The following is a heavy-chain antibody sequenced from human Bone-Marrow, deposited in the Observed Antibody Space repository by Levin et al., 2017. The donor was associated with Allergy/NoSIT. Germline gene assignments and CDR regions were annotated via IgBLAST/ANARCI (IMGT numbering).Heavy chain of an antibody. Sequence: SGPTLVKPTQTLTLTCTVSGFSLSTSRMCVGWIRQPPGKALEWLALIDWDDDKYYSTSLKTRHTISKENSKNQVVLTMTNMDPVDTGTYYCARMIRGVRTPFDVWGQGTVVTVAS. J-gene: IGHJ3*01. V-gene: IGHV2-70*01. CDR1: GFSLSTSRMC. CDR2: IDWDDDK. CDR3: ARMIRGVRTPFDV. D-gene: IGHD3-10*01.